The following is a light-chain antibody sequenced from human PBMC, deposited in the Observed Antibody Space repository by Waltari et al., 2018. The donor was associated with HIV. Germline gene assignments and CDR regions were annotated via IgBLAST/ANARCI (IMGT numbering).Light chain of an antibody. V-gene: IGLV3-1*01. CDR3: QTWDSFIVV. CDR1: KLGNKN. Sequence: SYELTQPPSVSVSPGQTASITCSGDKLGNKNVCWYQQKSGQSPVLVIYQDRRRPSGIPWRFSGSNSGNTATLTISGTQAVDEADYYCQTWDSFIVVFAGGTRLTVL. J-gene: IGLJ2*01. CDR2: QDR.